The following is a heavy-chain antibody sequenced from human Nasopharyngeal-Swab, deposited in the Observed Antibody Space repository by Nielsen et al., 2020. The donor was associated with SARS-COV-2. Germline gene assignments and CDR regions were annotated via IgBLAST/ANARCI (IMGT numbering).Heavy chain of an antibody. CDR3: ARGYSSGWYGHYFDY. V-gene: IGHV4-39*01. J-gene: IGHJ4*02. CDR2: MIYTGTT. D-gene: IGHD6-19*01. CDR1: GASIGSSDFY. Sequence: GSLRLSCTVSGASIGSSDFYWGWTRQPPGKGREWIGSMIYTGTTYYSSSLKSRVTISADVSKNQISLKLSFVTAADTALYYCARGYSSGWYGHYFDYWGQGTLITVSS.